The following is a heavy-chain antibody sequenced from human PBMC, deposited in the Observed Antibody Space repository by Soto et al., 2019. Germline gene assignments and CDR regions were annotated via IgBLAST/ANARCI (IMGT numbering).Heavy chain of an antibody. V-gene: IGHV3-30-3*01. CDR2: ISYDGSNK. D-gene: IGHD6-13*01. CDR1: GFTFSSYA. Sequence: GGSLRLSCAASGFTFSSYAMHWVRQAPGKGLEWVAVISYDGSNKYYADSVKGRFTISRDNAKNTLYLQMNSLRAEDTAVYYCAREAAAVFDYWGQGTLVTVSS. CDR3: AREAAAVFDY. J-gene: IGHJ4*02.